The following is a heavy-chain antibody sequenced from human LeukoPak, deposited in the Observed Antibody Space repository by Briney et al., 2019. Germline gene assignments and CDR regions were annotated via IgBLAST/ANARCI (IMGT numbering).Heavy chain of an antibody. CDR3: ARDLDVVVGPAHYDALDL. Sequence: GRSLRLSCAASGFIFSDYYINWIRQAPGKGLEWDSSISSSGSAIFYADSVRGRFTISRDNAKNSLFLQMNSLRAEDTAVYYCARDLDVVVGPAHYDALDLWGQGTTVTVS. J-gene: IGHJ3*01. D-gene: IGHD2-15*01. CDR1: GFIFSDYY. V-gene: IGHV3-11*04. CDR2: ISSSGSAI.